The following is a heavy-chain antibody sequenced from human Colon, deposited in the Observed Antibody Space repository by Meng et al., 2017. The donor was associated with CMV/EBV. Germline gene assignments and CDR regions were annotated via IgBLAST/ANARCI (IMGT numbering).Heavy chain of an antibody. D-gene: IGHD3-3*01. CDR3: TREGGGFLEWLFSDY. J-gene: IGHJ4*02. CDR1: GFTFGDYG. Sequence: GESLKISCETSGFTFGDYGLSWVRQAPGKGLEWVGVVRSKVHGWTTSYAASVKGRFTISRDDSKSIAYLQINSLKIEDTAVYYCTREGGGFLEWLFSDYWGQGTLVTVSS. V-gene: IGHV3-49*04. CDR2: VRSKVHGWTT.